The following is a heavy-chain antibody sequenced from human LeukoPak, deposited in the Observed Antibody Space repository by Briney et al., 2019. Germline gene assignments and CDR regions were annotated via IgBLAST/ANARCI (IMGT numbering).Heavy chain of an antibody. CDR1: GFTFNDYA. J-gene: IGHJ6*02. CDR2: ISLNSGTI. Sequence: GGSLRLSCGASGFTFNDYAMHWVRQAPGKGLEWVSGISLNSGTIGYADSVKGRFTISRDNAKNSLYLQMNSPRAEDTALYYCAKGDDAGYSYGMDVWGQGTTVTVSS. D-gene: IGHD6-13*01. V-gene: IGHV3-9*01. CDR3: AKGDDAGYSYGMDV.